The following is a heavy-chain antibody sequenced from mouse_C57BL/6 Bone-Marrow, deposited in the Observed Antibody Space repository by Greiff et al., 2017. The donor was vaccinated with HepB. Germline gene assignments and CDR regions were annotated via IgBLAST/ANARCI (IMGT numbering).Heavy chain of an antibody. J-gene: IGHJ2*01. CDR2: IDPEDGDT. D-gene: IGHD2-1*01. CDR3: TLFYCNYEHY. CDR1: GFNIKDYY. Sequence: EVQLQQSGAELVRPGASVKLSCTASGFNIKDYYMHWVKQRPEQGLEWFGRIDPEDGDTEYDPKFQGKATMTADKSSTTACLQLRSMTSEDTAVYYCTLFYCNYEHYWGQGTTLTVSS. V-gene: IGHV14-1*01.